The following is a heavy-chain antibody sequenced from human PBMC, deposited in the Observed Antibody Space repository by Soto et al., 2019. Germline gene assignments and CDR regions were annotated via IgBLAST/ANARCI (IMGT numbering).Heavy chain of an antibody. V-gene: IGHV3-23*01. CDR2: IDGGGQTT. Sequence: VQMLESGGDLIQPGGSLRLSCATSGFTFSSYAMSWVRQTSGKGLEWVSSIDGGGQTTYYAASVKGRFTISRDNSRNILFLQMNSLRAEDTAIYYCAKYAGLSPGVRFHFDYWGQGSLVSVSS. CDR1: GFTFSSYA. CDR3: AKYAGLSPGVRFHFDY. D-gene: IGHD7-27*01. J-gene: IGHJ4*02.